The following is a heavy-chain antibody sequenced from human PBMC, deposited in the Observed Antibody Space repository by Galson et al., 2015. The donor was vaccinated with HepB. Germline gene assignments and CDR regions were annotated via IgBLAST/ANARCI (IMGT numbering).Heavy chain of an antibody. Sequence: SVKVSCKASGYTFTSYDINWVRQATGQGLEWMGWMNPNSGNTGYAQKFQGRVTMTRNTSISTAHMELSSLRSEDTAVYYCARGYSGSTSDFDYWGQGTLVTVSS. CDR3: ARGYSGSTSDFDY. V-gene: IGHV1-8*01. CDR2: MNPNSGNT. J-gene: IGHJ4*02. CDR1: GYTFTSYD. D-gene: IGHD1-26*01.